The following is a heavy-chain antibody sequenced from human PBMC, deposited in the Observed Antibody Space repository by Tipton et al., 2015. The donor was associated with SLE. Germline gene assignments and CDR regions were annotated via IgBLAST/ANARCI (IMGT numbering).Heavy chain of an antibody. Sequence: TLSLTCTVSGGSISSYYWSWIRQPPGKGLEWIGYIYYSGSTNYNPSLKSRVTISVDTSQNQFSLKLSSVPAADTAVYYCARGDYYDSSGHDAFDIWGQGTMVTVSS. CDR2: IYYSGST. CDR1: GGSISSYY. J-gene: IGHJ3*02. D-gene: IGHD3-22*01. CDR3: ARGDYYDSSGHDAFDI. V-gene: IGHV4-59*01.